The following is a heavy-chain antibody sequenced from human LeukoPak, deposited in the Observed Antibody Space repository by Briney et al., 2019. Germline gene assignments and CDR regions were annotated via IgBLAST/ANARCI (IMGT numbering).Heavy chain of an antibody. CDR2: ISYDGSNK. CDR3: AKERGVGAVETDY. CDR1: GFTFSSYA. D-gene: IGHD1-26*01. Sequence: GGSLRLSCAASGFTFSSYAMHWVRQAPGKGLEWVAVISYDGSNKYYADSVKGRFTISRDNSKNTLYLQMNSLRAEDTAVYYCAKERGVGAVETDYWGQGTLVTVSS. J-gene: IGHJ4*02. V-gene: IGHV3-30-3*01.